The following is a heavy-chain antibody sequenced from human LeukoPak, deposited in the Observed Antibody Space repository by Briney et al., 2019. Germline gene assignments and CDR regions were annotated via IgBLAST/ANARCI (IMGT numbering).Heavy chain of an antibody. CDR2: IYYSGST. CDR1: GGSISSYY. J-gene: IGHJ5*02. V-gene: IGHV4-59*01. CDR3: ARDLGYSSSWYPNWFDP. D-gene: IGHD6-13*01. Sequence: SETLSLTCTVSGGSISSYYWSWIRQPPGKGLEWIGYIYYSGSTNYNPSLKSRVTISVDTSKNQFSLKLSSVTAADTAVYYCARDLGYSSSWYPNWFDPWGQGTLVTVS.